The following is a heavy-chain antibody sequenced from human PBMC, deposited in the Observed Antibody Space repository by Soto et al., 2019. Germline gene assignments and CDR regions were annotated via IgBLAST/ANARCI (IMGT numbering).Heavy chain of an antibody. V-gene: IGHV2-5*02. CDR2: IYWDDDK. Sequence: QITLKESGPTLVKPTQTLTLTCTFSGFPLSSTRVAVGWIRQPPGKALEWLALIYWDDDKRYSPFLKSRLTITNDTSKNQVVLTMTNMDPVDTATYYCAHSVVAGLGYYFDYWGQETLVTVSS. D-gene: IGHD6-19*01. CDR3: AHSVVAGLGYYFDY. J-gene: IGHJ4*02. CDR1: GFPLSSTRVA.